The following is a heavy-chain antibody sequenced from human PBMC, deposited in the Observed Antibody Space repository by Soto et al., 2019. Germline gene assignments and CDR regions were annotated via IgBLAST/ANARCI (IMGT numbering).Heavy chain of an antibody. D-gene: IGHD6-19*01. Sequence: GGFLRLSCAAFGFTFSNAWMNCVRQAPGKGLEWVGRIKSKTDGGTTDYAAPVKGRFNISRDDSKNTLYLQMNSLKTGDTAVYYCTTDGVLRGLAVAAAQHDYWGQGTLVTVSS. CDR1: GFTFSNAW. CDR3: TTDGVLRGLAVAAAQHDY. J-gene: IGHJ4*02. V-gene: IGHV3-15*07. CDR2: IKSKTDGGTT.